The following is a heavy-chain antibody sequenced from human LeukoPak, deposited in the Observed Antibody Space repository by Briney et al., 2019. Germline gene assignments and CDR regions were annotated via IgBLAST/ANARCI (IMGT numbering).Heavy chain of an antibody. J-gene: IGHJ4*02. Sequence: PSETLSLTCTVSGGSISSYYWSWIRQSPGKGLEWIGYIYPTGGTNYNPSLKSRVTMPVDTSKNQFSLKLNSVTAADTAVYFCARFAYCGSGCWYYFDYWGQGALVTVSS. CDR1: GGSISSYY. CDR3: ARFAYCGSGCWYYFDY. V-gene: IGHV4-4*09. CDR2: IYPTGGT. D-gene: IGHD2-21*02.